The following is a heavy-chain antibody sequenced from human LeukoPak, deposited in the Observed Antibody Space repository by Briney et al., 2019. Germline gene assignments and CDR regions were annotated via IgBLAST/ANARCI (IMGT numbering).Heavy chain of an antibody. CDR1: GFTFSSYS. CDR2: ISSSSSYI. CDR3: ARAAAGPNYYYYYGMDV. J-gene: IGHJ6*02. D-gene: IGHD6-13*01. Sequence: PGGSLRLSCAASGFTFSSYSMNWVRQAPGKGLEWVSSISSSSSYIYYADSVKGRFTISRDNAKNSLYLQMNSLRAEDTAVYYCARAAAGPNYYYYYGMDVWGQGTTVTVSS. V-gene: IGHV3-21*01.